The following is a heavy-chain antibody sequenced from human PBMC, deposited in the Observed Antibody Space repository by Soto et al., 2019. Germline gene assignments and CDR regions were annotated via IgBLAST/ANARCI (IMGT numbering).Heavy chain of an antibody. J-gene: IGHJ4*02. V-gene: IGHV3-21*01. CDR3: AATPNSYGYGGFDY. Sequence: EVQLVESGGGLVKPGGSLRLSCAASGFTFSSYSMNWVRQAPGKGLEWVSSISSSGSTIYYADSVKGRFTISRDNAKNSLYLQMNSLRAEDTAVYYCAATPNSYGYGGFDYWGQGTLVTVSS. D-gene: IGHD5-18*01. CDR2: ISSSGSTI. CDR1: GFTFSSYS.